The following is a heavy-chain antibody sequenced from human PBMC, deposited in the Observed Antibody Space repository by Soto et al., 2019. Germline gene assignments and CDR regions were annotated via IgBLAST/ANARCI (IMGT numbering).Heavy chain of an antibody. CDR3: ARSGCDSIITALDY. CDR2: IYRTGST. D-gene: IGHD2-21*02. CDR1: GGSISSGDW. Sequence: QVQLQESGPGLVKPSGTLSLTCAVSGGSISSGDWCWSWVRQSPEKGLEWIGEIYRTGSTTYNPSLKSRVTISAHKSENQFSVRLTSVTAADTAVYYCARSGCDSIITALDYWGQGILGSVSS. V-gene: IGHV4-4*02. J-gene: IGHJ4*02.